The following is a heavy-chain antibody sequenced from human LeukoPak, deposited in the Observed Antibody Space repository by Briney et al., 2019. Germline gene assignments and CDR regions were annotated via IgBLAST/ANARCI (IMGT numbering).Heavy chain of an antibody. V-gene: IGHV1-24*01. CDR3: ATDPVSSATRFDY. J-gene: IGHJ4*02. Sequence: TSVKVSCKVSGYTLTELSMHWVRQAPGKGLEWTGGFDPEDGETIHAQKFQGRVTMTEDTSTDTAYMELSSLRSEDTAVYYCATDPVSSATRFDYWGQGTLVTVSS. CDR1: GYTLTELS. CDR2: FDPEDGET. D-gene: IGHD6-25*01.